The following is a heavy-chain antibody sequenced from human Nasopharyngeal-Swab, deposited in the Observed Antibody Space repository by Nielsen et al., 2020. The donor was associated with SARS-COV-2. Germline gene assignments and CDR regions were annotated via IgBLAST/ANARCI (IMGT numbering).Heavy chain of an antibody. CDR1: GFTFSSYG. J-gene: IGHJ4*02. CDR3: ARVPRDRSGWHFDY. Sequence: GESLKISCAASGFTFSSYGMHWVRQAPGKGPEWVAVIWYDGSNKYYADSVKGRFTISRDNSKNTLYLQMNSLRAEDTAVYYCARVPRDRSGWHFDYWGQGTLVTVSS. CDR2: IWYDGSNK. V-gene: IGHV3-33*01. D-gene: IGHD6-19*01.